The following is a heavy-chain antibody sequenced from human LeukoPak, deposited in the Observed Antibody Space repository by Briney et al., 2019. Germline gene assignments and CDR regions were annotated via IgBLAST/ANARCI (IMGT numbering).Heavy chain of an antibody. Sequence: GGSLRLSCAASGCTFSSYGMHWVRQAPGKGLEWVAFIRYDGSNKYYADSVKGRFTISRDNSKNTLYLQMNSLRAEDTAVYYCAKGGSRDDAFDIWGQGTMVTVSS. CDR3: AKGGSRDDAFDI. J-gene: IGHJ3*02. CDR2: IRYDGSNK. CDR1: GCTFSSYG. D-gene: IGHD1-26*01. V-gene: IGHV3-30*02.